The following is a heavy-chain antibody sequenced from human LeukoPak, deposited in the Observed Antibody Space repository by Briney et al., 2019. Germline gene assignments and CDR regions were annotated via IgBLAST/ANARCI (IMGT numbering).Heavy chain of an antibody. CDR1: GFTYSSYD. Sequence: PGGSLRLSCAASGFTYSSYDMSWVRQAPGKGLEWVAVISYDGSNKYYADSVKGRFTISRDNSKNTLYLQMNSLRAEDTAVYYCARDPSLLWFGELLPLFDYWGQGTLVTVSS. CDR2: ISYDGSNK. J-gene: IGHJ4*02. CDR3: ARDPSLLWFGELLPLFDY. D-gene: IGHD3-10*01. V-gene: IGHV3-30-3*01.